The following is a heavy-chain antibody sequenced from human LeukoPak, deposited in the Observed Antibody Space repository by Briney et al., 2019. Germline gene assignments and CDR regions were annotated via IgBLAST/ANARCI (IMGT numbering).Heavy chain of an antibody. CDR3: AKDLGDGYNLNFDY. J-gene: IGHJ4*02. CDR1: GFTFSSYA. CDR2: ISGSGGST. D-gene: IGHD5-24*01. V-gene: IGHV3-23*01. Sequence: PGGSLRLSCAAPGFTFSSYAMSWVRQAPGKGLEWVSAISGSGGSTYYADSVKGRFTISRDNSKNTLYLQMNSLRAEDTAVYYCAKDLGDGYNLNFDYWGQGTLVTVSS.